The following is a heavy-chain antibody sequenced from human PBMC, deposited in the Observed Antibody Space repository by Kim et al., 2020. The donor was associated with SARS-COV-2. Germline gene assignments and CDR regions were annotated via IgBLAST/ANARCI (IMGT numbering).Heavy chain of an antibody. CDR3: ARKRYYYDSSGFGSHFDY. Sequence: SVKVSCKASGGTFSSYAISWVRQAPGQGLEWMGGIIPIFGTANYAQKFQGRVTITADESTSTAYMELSSLRSEDTAVYYCARKRYYYDSSGFGSHFDYWGQGTLVTVSS. CDR2: IIPIFGTA. CDR1: GGTFSSYA. V-gene: IGHV1-69*13. J-gene: IGHJ4*02. D-gene: IGHD3-22*01.